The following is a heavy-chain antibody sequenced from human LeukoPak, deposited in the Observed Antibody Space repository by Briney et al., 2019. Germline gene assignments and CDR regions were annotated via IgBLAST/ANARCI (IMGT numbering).Heavy chain of an antibody. CDR3: VKDSGSSYYYDY. V-gene: IGHV3-64D*09. CDR2: ISSKGGTT. CDR1: GFTFNIYA. Sequence: GGSLRLSCSASGFTFNIYALHWVRQAPGKGLEHVSGISSKGGTTYSADSVKGRFTISRGNSKNTLYLQMSSLRPEDTAVYYCVKDSGSSYYYDYWGQGTLVTVSS. D-gene: IGHD1-26*01. J-gene: IGHJ4*02.